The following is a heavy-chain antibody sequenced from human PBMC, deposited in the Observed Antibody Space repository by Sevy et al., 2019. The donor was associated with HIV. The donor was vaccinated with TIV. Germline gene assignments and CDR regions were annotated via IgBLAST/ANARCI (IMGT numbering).Heavy chain of an antibody. V-gene: IGHV3-9*01. J-gene: IGHJ4*02. Sequence: GGSLRLSCVASGFSLDDYAMHWVRQSSGKGLEWVAGISWNSGSIGYADSVKGRFTISRDNARNTLYLQMNNMRSEDTALYYCARDIGAGSNSETSSPPFFFYYFDSWGQWTLVTVSS. CDR1: GFSLDDYA. CDR3: ARDIGAGSNSETSSPPFFFYYFDS. CDR2: ISWNSGSI. D-gene: IGHD1-26*01.